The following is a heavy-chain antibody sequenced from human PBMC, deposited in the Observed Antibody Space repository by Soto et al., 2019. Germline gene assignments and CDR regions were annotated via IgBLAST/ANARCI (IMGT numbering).Heavy chain of an antibody. Sequence: GGSLSLSCAASGFTFSSYGMHWVRQAPGKGLEWVAVISYDGSSKYYADSVKGRFTISRDNSKNTLYLQMNSLRAEDTAVYYCAKEGQGNYDILTGYLTYYYYYGMDVWGQGTTVTVSS. CDR1: GFTFSSYG. D-gene: IGHD3-9*01. V-gene: IGHV3-30*18. CDR3: AKEGQGNYDILTGYLTYYYYYGMDV. J-gene: IGHJ6*02. CDR2: ISYDGSSK.